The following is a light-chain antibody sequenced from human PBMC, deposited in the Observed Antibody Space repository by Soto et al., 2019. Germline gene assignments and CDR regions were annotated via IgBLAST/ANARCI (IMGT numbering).Light chain of an antibody. V-gene: IGKV3-11*01. CDR2: DAS. Sequence: EMVLTQSPATLSLSPLERATLSCMASQSVSSYLAWYQQKPGQAPRLLIYDASNRATGIPARFSGSGSGTDFTLTISSLQPDDFATYYCQQYNNYPRTFGQGTKVDIK. CDR3: QQYNNYPRT. J-gene: IGKJ1*01. CDR1: QSVSSY.